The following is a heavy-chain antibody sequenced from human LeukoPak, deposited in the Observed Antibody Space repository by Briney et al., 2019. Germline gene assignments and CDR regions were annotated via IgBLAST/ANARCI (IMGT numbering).Heavy chain of an antibody. D-gene: IGHD3-22*01. CDR1: GFTFSDHY. CDR3: ARDIGFGSGSFDY. CDR2: TRNKANSYTT. J-gene: IGHJ4*02. V-gene: IGHV3-72*01. Sequence: GGSLRLSCAASGFTFSDHYMDWVRQAPGKGLEWVGRTRNKANSYTTEYAASVKGRFTISRDDSKNSLYLQMNSLKTEDTAVYYCARDIGFGSGSFDYWGQGTLVTVSS.